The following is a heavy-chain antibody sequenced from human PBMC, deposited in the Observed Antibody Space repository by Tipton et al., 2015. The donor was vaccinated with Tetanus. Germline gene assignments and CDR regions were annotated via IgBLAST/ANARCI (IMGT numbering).Heavy chain of an antibody. CDR1: GVSFRGSY. V-gene: IGHV4-34*01. D-gene: IGHD2-8*01. CDR3: ARRSYCTSTRCFDAFDL. Sequence: TLSLTCGGIGVSFRGSYWSWIRQPPGKGLEWIGEISHVGSTNYNPALKSRVTISMDTSKNQISLNLTSVTAADTAVYFCARRSYCTSTRCFDAFDLWGPGTRVTVSS. J-gene: IGHJ3*01. CDR2: ISHVGST.